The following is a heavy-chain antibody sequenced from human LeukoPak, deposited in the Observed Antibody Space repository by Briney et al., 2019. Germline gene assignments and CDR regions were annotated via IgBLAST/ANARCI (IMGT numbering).Heavy chain of an antibody. J-gene: IGHJ6*03. V-gene: IGHV3-23*01. CDR2: ISGSGGST. CDR3: AKGGGYCSGGSCSHPYYYYYYYMDV. Sequence: GGSLRLSCAASGFTVSSNYMSWVRQAPGKGLEWVSAISGSGGSTYYADSVKGRFTISRDNSKNTLYLQMNSLRAEDTAVYYCAKGGGYCSGGSCSHPYYYYYYYMDVWGKGTTVTVSS. D-gene: IGHD2-15*01. CDR1: GFTVSSNY.